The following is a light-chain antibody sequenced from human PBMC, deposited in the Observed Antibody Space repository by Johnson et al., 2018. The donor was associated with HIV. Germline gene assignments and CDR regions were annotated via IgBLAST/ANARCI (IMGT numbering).Light chain of an antibody. CDR3: GTWDSSLSAYV. V-gene: IGLV1-51*01. CDR2: DNH. Sequence: VLTQPPSVSAAPGQKVTISCSGSSSNIGKNYVSWYQQLPGTAPKLLIFDNHKRPSGIPDRFSGSKSGTSATLGITGLQTGDEADYYCGTWDSSLSAYVFGTVTKVTVL. CDR1: SSNIGKNY. J-gene: IGLJ1*01.